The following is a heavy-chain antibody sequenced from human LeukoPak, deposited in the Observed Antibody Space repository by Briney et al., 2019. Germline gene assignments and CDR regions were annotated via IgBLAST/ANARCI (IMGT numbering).Heavy chain of an antibody. J-gene: IGHJ4*02. D-gene: IGHD1-20*01. V-gene: IGHV4-31*03. Sequence: PSETLSLTCTVSGVSISSGGYYWSWIRQHPGKGLEWIGYIYYSGSTYYNPSLKSRVTISVDTSKNQFSLKLSSVTAADTAVYYCARDRSLTGPFDYWGQGTLVTVSS. CDR2: IYYSGST. CDR1: GVSISSGGYY. CDR3: ARDRSLTGPFDY.